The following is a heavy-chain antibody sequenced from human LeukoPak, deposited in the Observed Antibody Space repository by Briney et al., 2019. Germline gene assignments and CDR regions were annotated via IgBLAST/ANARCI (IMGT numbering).Heavy chain of an antibody. CDR2: IYTSGST. V-gene: IGHV4-4*07. CDR1: GGSISSYY. D-gene: IGHD3-22*01. CDR3: ARGVSYYYDSSGDQYNWFDP. J-gene: IGHJ5*02. Sequence: PSETLSLTCTVSGGSISSYYWSWIRQPAGKGLEWIGRIYTSGSTNYNPSLKSRVTMSVDTSKNQFSLKLSSVTAADTAVYYCARGVSYYYDSSGDQYNWFDPWGQGTLSPSPQ.